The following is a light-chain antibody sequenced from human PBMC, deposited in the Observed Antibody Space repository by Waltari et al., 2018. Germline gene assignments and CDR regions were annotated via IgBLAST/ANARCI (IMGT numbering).Light chain of an antibody. CDR3: LLYMGSGIWV. V-gene: IGLV8-61*01. J-gene: IGLJ3*02. CDR2: KAN. Sequence: QTVVTQEPSLSVSPGGTVTPPCALSSGPLPSTSHATWYQQSPGQTPRTLVYKANIRSSGVPDRFSGSVLGNKAVLIITGAQAEDESTYYCLLYMGSGIWVFGGGTKLTVL. CDR1: SGPLPSTSH.